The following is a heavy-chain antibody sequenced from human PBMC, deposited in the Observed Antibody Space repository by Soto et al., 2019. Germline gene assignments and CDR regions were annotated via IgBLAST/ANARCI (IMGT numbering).Heavy chain of an antibody. CDR2: INAGNGNT. V-gene: IGHV1-3*01. J-gene: IGHJ4*02. CDR1: GYTFTSYA. D-gene: IGHD3-10*01. Sequence: QVPLVQSGAEVKKPGASVKVSCKASGYTFTSYAMHWVRQAPGQRLEWMGWINAGNGNTKYSQKFQGRVTITRDTSASTAYMELSSLRSEDTAVYYCARVRFGELFSGFDYWGQGTLVTVSS. CDR3: ARVRFGELFSGFDY.